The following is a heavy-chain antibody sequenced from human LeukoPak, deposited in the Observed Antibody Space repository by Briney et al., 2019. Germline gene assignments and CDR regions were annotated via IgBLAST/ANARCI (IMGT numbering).Heavy chain of an antibody. J-gene: IGHJ4*02. CDR2: ISGSGGST. D-gene: IGHD5-18*01. CDR1: GFTFSSYG. CDR3: AQDRAYIQFYF. V-gene: IGHV3-23*01. Sequence: GGSLRLSCAASGFTFSSYGMSWVRQAPGKGLEWVSAISGSGGSTHYADSVKGRFTISRDNSKNTVYLQVNSLRAEDTALYYCAQDRAYIQFYFWGQGTLVTVSS.